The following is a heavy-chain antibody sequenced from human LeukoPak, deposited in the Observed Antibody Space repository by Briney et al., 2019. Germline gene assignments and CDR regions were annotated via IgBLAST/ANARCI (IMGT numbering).Heavy chain of an antibody. CDR1: GGSISSGSYY. Sequence: SQTLSLTCTVSGGSISSGSYYWSWIRQPAGKGLEWIGRIYTSGSTNYNPSLKSRVTISVDTSKNQFSLKLSSVTAADTAVYYCARGGDYDFWSGPVHYYMDVWGKGTTVTVSS. CDR3: ARGGDYDFWSGPVHYYMDV. D-gene: IGHD3-3*01. J-gene: IGHJ6*03. CDR2: IYTSGST. V-gene: IGHV4-61*02.